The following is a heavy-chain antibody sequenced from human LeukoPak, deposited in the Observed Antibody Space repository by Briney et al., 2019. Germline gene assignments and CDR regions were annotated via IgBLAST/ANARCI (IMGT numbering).Heavy chain of an antibody. CDR1: GGTFSSYA. V-gene: IGHV1-69*13. Sequence: SVKVSCKASGGTFSSYAISWVRQAPGQGLEWMGGIIPISGTANYAQKFQGRVTITADESTSTAYMELSSLRSEDTAVYYCARDSGSYFYYYYYYYMDVWGKGTTVTVSS. CDR2: IIPISGTA. CDR3: ARDSGSYFYYYYYYYMDV. D-gene: IGHD1-26*01. J-gene: IGHJ6*03.